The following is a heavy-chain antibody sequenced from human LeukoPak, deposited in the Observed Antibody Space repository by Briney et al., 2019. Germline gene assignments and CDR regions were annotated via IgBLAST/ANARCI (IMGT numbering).Heavy chain of an antibody. CDR3: ARPHPNYYGSGSNLD. D-gene: IGHD3-10*01. CDR1: GFTFSTYW. V-gene: IGHV3-7*01. J-gene: IGHJ4*02. CDR2: IKQDGSEK. Sequence: GGSLRLSCAASGFTFSTYWMTWVRQAPGRGLEWVANIKQDGSEKYYVDSVKGRFTISRDNAKNTLYLQMNSLRAEDTAVYYCARPHPNYYGSGSNLDWGQGTLVTVSS.